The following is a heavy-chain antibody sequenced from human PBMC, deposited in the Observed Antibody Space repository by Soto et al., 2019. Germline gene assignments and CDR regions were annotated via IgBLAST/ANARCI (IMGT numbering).Heavy chain of an antibody. CDR3: ARWSAIMGAAEALEV. J-gene: IGHJ3*01. CDR1: GYTFINYG. CDR2: LNAYNGDT. D-gene: IGHD1-26*01. Sequence: QVQLVQSGAEVKKPGASVKVSCKTSGYTFINYGITWVRQAPGQGLEWMGWLNAYNGDTSSAEKLQDRFTMTTDTSTHTVYINLRRPTTDDTAVYYCARWSAIMGAAEALEVWGQGTRVIVSS. V-gene: IGHV1-18*01.